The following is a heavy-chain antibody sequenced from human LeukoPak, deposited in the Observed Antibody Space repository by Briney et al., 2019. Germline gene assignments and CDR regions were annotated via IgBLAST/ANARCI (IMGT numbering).Heavy chain of an antibody. J-gene: IGHJ6*02. CDR2: ISGGGGST. CDR1: GFTFDDYA. CDR3: AKDIRRVRIQLWSNPLFYYFAMDV. D-gene: IGHD5-18*01. Sequence: GGSLRLSCAASGFTFDDYAMHWIRQAPGKGLEWVSLISGGGGSTYYADSVKGRSTISRANSKNSLYLQMNSLRTEDTALYYCAKDIRRVRIQLWSNPLFYYFAMDVWGQGTTVTVSS. V-gene: IGHV3-43*02.